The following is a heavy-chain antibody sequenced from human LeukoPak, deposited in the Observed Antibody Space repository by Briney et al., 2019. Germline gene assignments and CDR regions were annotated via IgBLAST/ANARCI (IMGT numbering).Heavy chain of an antibody. V-gene: IGHV3-33*06. CDR3: AKDLGYEGGLSAFDY. CDR2: IWFDGSNK. CDR1: GFTFSNYG. Sequence: GGSLRLSCAASGFTFSNYGMHWVRQAPGKGLEWVAVIWFDGSNKYYADSVKGRFTISRDNSKNTLYLQMNSLRAEDTAVYYCAKDLGYEGGLSAFDYWGQGTLVTVSS. J-gene: IGHJ4*02. D-gene: IGHD2-15*01.